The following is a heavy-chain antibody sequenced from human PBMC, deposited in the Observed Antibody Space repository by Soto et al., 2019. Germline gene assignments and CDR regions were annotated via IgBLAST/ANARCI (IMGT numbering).Heavy chain of an antibody. CDR2: IYYSGST. Sequence: PSETLSLTCTVSGGSISSYYWSWIRQPPGKGLEWIGYIYYSGSTNYNPSLKSRVTISVDTSKEQFSLKVRSVTAADTAVYYCARTDGHNTTGWFDPWGQGTLVTVSS. D-gene: IGHD1-1*01. CDR1: GGSISSYY. J-gene: IGHJ5*02. V-gene: IGHV4-59*01. CDR3: ARTDGHNTTGWFDP.